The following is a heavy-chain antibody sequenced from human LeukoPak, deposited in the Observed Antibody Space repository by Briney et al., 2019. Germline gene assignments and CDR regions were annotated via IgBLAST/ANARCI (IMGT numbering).Heavy chain of an antibody. CDR1: GYSFTSHY. CDR2: INPNSGGT. V-gene: IGHV1-2*02. J-gene: IGHJ6*03. CDR3: ARDRTRYYYYSYMDV. D-gene: IGHD1-14*01. Sequence: ASVKVSCKASGYSFTSHYMHWVRQAPGQGLEWMGWINPNSGGTNYAQKFQGRVTMTRDTSISTAYMELSRLRSDDTAVYYCARDRTRYYYYSYMDVWGKGTAVTISS.